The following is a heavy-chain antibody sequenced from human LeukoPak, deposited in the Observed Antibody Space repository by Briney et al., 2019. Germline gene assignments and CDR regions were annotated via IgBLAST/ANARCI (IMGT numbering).Heavy chain of an antibody. V-gene: IGHV1-69*06. Sequence: GASVKVSCKASGGTFSSYAISWVRQAPGQGLEWMGGIIPIFGTAIYAQKFQGRVTMTEDTSTDTAYMELSSLRSEDTAVYYCATSEWELPFDYWGQGTLVTVSS. D-gene: IGHD1-26*01. J-gene: IGHJ4*02. CDR1: GGTFSSYA. CDR3: ATSEWELPFDY. CDR2: IIPIFGTA.